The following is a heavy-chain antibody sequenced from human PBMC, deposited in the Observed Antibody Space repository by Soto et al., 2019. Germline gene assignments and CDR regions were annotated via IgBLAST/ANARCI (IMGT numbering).Heavy chain of an antibody. D-gene: IGHD2-2*01. CDR2: IYYSGST. CDR1: GGSIRSYY. CDR3: ARRGCSSTSCPEAYFDY. J-gene: IGHJ4*02. Sequence: SETLSLTCTVSGGSIRSYYWSWIRQPPGKGLEWIGYIYYSGSTNYNPSLKSRVTISVDTSKNQFSLKLSSVTAADTAVYYCARRGCSSTSCPEAYFDYWGQGTLVTVSS. V-gene: IGHV4-59*08.